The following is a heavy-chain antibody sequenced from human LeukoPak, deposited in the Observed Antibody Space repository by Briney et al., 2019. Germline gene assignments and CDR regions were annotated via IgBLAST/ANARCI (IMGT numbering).Heavy chain of an antibody. V-gene: IGHV3-48*04. Sequence: GGSLRLSCAASGFTFSASSMNWVRQAPGKGLEWVSYISSSGSTIYYADSVKGRFTISRDNAKNSLYLQMNSLRAEDTAVYYCAREGDGYNQDYWGQGTLVTISS. D-gene: IGHD5-24*01. CDR3: AREGDGYNQDY. CDR2: ISSSGSTI. J-gene: IGHJ4*02. CDR1: GFTFSASS.